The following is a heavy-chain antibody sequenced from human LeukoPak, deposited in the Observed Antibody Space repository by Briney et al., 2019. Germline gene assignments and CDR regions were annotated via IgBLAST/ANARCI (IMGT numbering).Heavy chain of an antibody. V-gene: IGHV4-34*01. CDR2: INHSGST. Sequence: SETLSLTCAVYGGSFSGYYWSWIRQPPGKGLEWIGEINHSGSTNYNPSLKSRVTISVDTSKNQFSLKLSSVTAADTAVYYCAGERLGIAAAGEKIDYWGQGTPVTVSS. J-gene: IGHJ4*02. CDR1: GGSFSGYY. D-gene: IGHD6-13*01. CDR3: AGERLGIAAAGEKIDY.